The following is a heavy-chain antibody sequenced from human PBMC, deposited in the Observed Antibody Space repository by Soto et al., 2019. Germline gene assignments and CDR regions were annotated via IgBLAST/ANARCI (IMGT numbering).Heavy chain of an antibody. CDR3: ARGCGYCSGGSCYPRYNWFDP. V-gene: IGHV1-69*13. CDR1: GGTFSSYA. CDR2: IIPIFGTA. J-gene: IGHJ5*02. Sequence: SVKVSCKASGGTFSSYAISWVRQAPGQGLEWMGGIIPIFGTANYAQKFQGRVTITADESTSTAYMELSSLRSEDTAVYYCARGCGYCSGGSCYPRYNWFDPWGQGTLVTVSS. D-gene: IGHD2-15*01.